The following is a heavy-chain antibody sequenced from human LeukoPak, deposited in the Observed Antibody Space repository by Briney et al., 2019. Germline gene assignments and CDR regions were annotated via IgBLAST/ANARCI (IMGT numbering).Heavy chain of an antibody. V-gene: IGHV4-34*01. J-gene: IGHJ4*02. CDR2: INHSGST. CDR1: GGSFSGYY. Sequence: ETLSLTCAVFGGSFSGYYWSWIRQPPGKGLEWIGEINHSGSTNYNPSLRGRVTISVDTSKNQLSLKLTSVTAADTAVYYCARNGVRFPFDYWGRGTLVTVSS. D-gene: IGHD2-8*01. CDR3: ARNGVRFPFDY.